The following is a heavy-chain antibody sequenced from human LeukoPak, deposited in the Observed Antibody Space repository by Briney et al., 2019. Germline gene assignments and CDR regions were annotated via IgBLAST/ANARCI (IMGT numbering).Heavy chain of an antibody. CDR1: GGSISGYY. CDR3: VYGPNHYYFDY. D-gene: IGHD3-16*01. Sequence: SETLSLTCTVSGGSISGYYYSWIRQPPGKDLEWIGYIYYSGSTNYNPSLTSRVTISLDTSMKQFSLNLRSVTAADAAVYFCVYGPNHYYFDYWSQGILVTVSS. V-gene: IGHV4-59*01. CDR2: IYYSGST. J-gene: IGHJ4*02.